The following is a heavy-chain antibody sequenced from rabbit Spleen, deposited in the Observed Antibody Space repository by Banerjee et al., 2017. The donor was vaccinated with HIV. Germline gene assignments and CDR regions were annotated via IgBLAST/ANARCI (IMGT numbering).Heavy chain of an antibody. Sequence: LEESGGGLVQPEGSLALTCKASGFSFSYSYWICWVRQAPGKGLEWIACINGGTSKTFYASWASGRFTISKTSSTTVTLQMTSLTAADTATYFCARDLVVVIGWNFNLWGQGTLVTVS. D-gene: IGHD8-1*01. CDR3: ARDLVVVIGWNFNL. CDR2: INGGTSKT. J-gene: IGHJ4*01. V-gene: IGHV1S45*01. CDR1: GFSFSYSYW.